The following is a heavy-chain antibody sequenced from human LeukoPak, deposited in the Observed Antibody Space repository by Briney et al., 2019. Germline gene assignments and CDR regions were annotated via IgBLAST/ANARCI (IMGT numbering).Heavy chain of an antibody. J-gene: IGHJ4*02. Sequence: SGPALVKPTQTLTLTCTFSGFSLSTSGMRVSWIRQPPGKALEWLSRIAWDGDKFYSTSLKTRLTISKDTSKNQVVLTMTNMDPVDTATYYCARMVVVTAYTFDYWGQGTLVTVSS. V-gene: IGHV2-70*04. D-gene: IGHD2-21*02. CDR2: IAWDGDK. CDR3: ARMVVVTAYTFDY. CDR1: GFSLSTSGMR.